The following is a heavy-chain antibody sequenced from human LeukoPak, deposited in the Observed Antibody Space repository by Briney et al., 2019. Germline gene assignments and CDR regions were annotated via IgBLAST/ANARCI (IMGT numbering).Heavy chain of an antibody. V-gene: IGHV3-30*02. D-gene: IGHD5-12*01. J-gene: IGHJ6*03. CDR2: IRYDGSNK. CDR3: AKVLSGYDIYYYYYMDV. Sequence: PGGSLRLSCAASGFSFSSYGMHWVRQAPGKGLEWVAFIRYDGSNKYYADSVKGRFTISRDNSKNTLYLQMNSLRAEDTAVYYCAKVLSGYDIYYYYYMDVWGKGTTVTVSS. CDR1: GFSFSSYG.